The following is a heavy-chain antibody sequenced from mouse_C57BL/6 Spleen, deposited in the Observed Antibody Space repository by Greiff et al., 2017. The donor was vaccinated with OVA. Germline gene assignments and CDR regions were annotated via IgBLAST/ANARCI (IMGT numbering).Heavy chain of an antibody. D-gene: IGHD2-5*01. J-gene: IGHJ4*01. V-gene: IGHV1-53*01. CDR2: INPSNGGT. Sequence: QVQLQQPGTELVKPGASVKLSCKASGYTFTSYWMHWVKQRPGQGLEWIGNINPSNGGTNYNEKFKSKATPTVDKSSSTAYMQLSSLTSEDSAVYYCARESNYVGAMDYWGQGTSVTVSS. CDR1: GYTFTSYW. CDR3: ARESNYVGAMDY.